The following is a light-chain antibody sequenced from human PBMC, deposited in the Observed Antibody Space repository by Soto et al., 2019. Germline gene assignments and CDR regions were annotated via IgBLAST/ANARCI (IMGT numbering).Light chain of an antibody. CDR3: QSYDSSLSGYV. CDR2: ENN. Sequence: VVTQPPSVSEAPGQRVTISCTGSSSNIGAGYEAHWYQQVPGTAPKLLIYENNNRPSGVPDRFSGSKSGTSASLAITGLQAEDEAEYYCQSYDSSLSGYVFGTGTKVTVL. CDR1: SSNIGAGYE. J-gene: IGLJ1*01. V-gene: IGLV1-40*01.